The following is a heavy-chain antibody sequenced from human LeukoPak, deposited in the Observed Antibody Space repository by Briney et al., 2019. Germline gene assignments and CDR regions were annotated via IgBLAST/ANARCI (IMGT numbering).Heavy chain of an antibody. CDR2: IIPILGIA. V-gene: IGHV1-69*02. D-gene: IGHD3-22*01. Sequence: GASVKVSCKASGYTFTGYYMHWVRQAPGQGLEWMGRIIPILGIANYAQKFQGRVTITADKSTSTAYMELSSLRSEDTAVYYCARQYDSSGYYYSPYYYYGMDVWGQGTTVTVSS. J-gene: IGHJ6*02. CDR3: ARQYDSSGYYYSPYYYYGMDV. CDR1: GYTFTGYY.